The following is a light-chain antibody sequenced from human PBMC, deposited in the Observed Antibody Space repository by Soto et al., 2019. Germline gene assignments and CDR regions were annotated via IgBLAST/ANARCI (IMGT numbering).Light chain of an antibody. CDR2: DAS. V-gene: IGKV3-11*01. CDR3: QQGSSWPLS. CDR1: QSVSSS. J-gene: IGKJ4*01. Sequence: EIVLTQSPATLSLSPGERATLSCRASQSVSSSLVWFQQKPGQTPRLLIYDASKRATVIPGRSSGSGSGTDFTFSVSSPEPKACVVYYCQQGSSWPLSSGGGTKVEIK.